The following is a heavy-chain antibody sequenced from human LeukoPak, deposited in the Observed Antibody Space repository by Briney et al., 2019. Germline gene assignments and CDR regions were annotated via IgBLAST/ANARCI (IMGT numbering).Heavy chain of an antibody. CDR2: IYYSGST. CDR1: GGSISSGGYY. D-gene: IGHD3-3*01. CDR3: ARVSYDFNYFDY. Sequence: SETLSLTCTVSGGSISSGGYYWSWIRQHPGKGLEWIGYIYYSGSTYYNPSLKSRVTISVDTSKNQFSLKLSPVTAADTAVYYCARVSYDFNYFDYWGQGTLVTVSS. J-gene: IGHJ4*02. V-gene: IGHV4-31*03.